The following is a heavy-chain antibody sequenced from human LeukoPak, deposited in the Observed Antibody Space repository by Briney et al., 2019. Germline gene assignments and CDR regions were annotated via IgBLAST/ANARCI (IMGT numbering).Heavy chain of an antibody. Sequence: ASLKVSCKASGYTFTDYYIHWVRQAPGQGPEWMGKISPNSGATNYAQKFQDRVTMTSDTSLNTAYMELSRLRSDDTAVYYCARWSWTPSTYYYDSWGQGTLVTVSS. D-gene: IGHD3-22*01. CDR3: ARWSWTPSTYYYDS. J-gene: IGHJ4*02. V-gene: IGHV1-2*02. CDR1: GYTFTDYY. CDR2: ISPNSGAT.